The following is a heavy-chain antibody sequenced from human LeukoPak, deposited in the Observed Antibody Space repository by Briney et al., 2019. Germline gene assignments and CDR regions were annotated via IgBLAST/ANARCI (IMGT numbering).Heavy chain of an antibody. D-gene: IGHD3-3*01. CDR1: GFTFSSYW. J-gene: IGHJ4*02. V-gene: IGHV3-7*01. CDR2: IKQDGSEK. CDR3: ASGPYYDFWSGYYTADY. Sequence: GGSLRLSCAASGFTFSSYWMSWVRQAPGKGLEGVANIKQDGSEKYYVDSVKGRFTISRDNAKNSLYLQMNSLRAEDTAVYYCASGPYYDFWSGYYTADYWGQGTLVTVSS.